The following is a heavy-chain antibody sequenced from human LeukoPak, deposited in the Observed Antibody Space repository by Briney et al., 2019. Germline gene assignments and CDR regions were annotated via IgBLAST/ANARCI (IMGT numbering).Heavy chain of an antibody. CDR3: ARDGHDSSGYYWDY. CDR2: ISGSGGST. V-gene: IGHV3-23*01. CDR1: AFTSSSYA. Sequence: RGSLRLSCAASAFTSSSYAMSCVRQAAGKGMEWVSAISGSGGSTYYANSVKGRFDISRDNSKNTLYLQMNSRRAEDTAVYYCARDGHDSSGYYWDYWGQGTLVTVSS. D-gene: IGHD3-22*01. J-gene: IGHJ4*02.